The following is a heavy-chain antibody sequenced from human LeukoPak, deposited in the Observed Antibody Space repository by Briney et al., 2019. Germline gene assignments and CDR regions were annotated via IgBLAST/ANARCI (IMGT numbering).Heavy chain of an antibody. D-gene: IGHD6-19*01. V-gene: IGHV4-59*01. CDR1: GGSISSYY. CDR2: SYYSGST. CDR3: ARDLGYSSGWYDY. Sequence: SETLSLTCTVSGGSISSYYWSWIRQPPGKGLERIGYSYYSGSTNYNPSLKSRVTISVDTSKNQFSLKLSSVTAADTAVYYCARDLGYSSGWYDYWGQGTLVTVSS. J-gene: IGHJ4*02.